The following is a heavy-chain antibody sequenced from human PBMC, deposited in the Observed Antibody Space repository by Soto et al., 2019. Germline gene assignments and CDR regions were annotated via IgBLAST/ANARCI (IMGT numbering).Heavy chain of an antibody. CDR1: VGTFSSYA. Sequence: QVQLVQSGAEVKKPGSSVKVSCKASVGTFSSYAISWVRQAPGQGLAWMGGIIPIFGTANYAQKFQGRVTIIADVSRSRADMELSRLRSEDTAVYYCARGSGIPVASYWYFDLWGRGTLVTVSS. V-gene: IGHV1-69*01. D-gene: IGHD3-10*01. CDR2: IIPIFGTA. CDR3: ARGSGIPVASYWYFDL. J-gene: IGHJ2*01.